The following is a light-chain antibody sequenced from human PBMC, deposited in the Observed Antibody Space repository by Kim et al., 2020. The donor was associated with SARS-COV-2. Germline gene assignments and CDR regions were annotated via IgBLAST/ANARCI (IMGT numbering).Light chain of an antibody. CDR1: QGISSY. V-gene: IGKV1-8*01. CDR2: AAS. Sequence: AIRMTQSPSSFSASTGDRVTITCRASQGISSYLAWYQQKPGKAPKLLIYAASTLQSGVPSRFSGSGSGTDFTLTISCLQSEDFATYHWQQYYSYPRAIGQGTKLE. J-gene: IGKJ2*01. CDR3: QQYYSYPRA.